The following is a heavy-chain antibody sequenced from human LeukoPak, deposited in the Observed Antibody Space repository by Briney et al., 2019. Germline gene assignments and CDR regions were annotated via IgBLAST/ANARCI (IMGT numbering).Heavy chain of an antibody. CDR1: GYTFTNYD. J-gene: IGHJ4*02. D-gene: IGHD7-27*01. Sequence: GALVKVSCKTSGYTFTNYDINWVRQATGQGLEWLGWMSPNNGDTGYAQKFQGRVTMTRDTSTNTAYMELSGLTSEDTAVYYCARNPPRTGDFNSWGQGALVTVSS. CDR2: MSPNNGDT. V-gene: IGHV1-8*01. CDR3: ARNPPRTGDFNS.